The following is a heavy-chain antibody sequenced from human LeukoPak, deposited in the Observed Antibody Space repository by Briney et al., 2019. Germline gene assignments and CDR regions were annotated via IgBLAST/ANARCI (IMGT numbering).Heavy chain of an antibody. CDR2: MNPNSGNT. CDR1: GYTFTSYD. D-gene: IGHD2-8*01. V-gene: IGHV1-8*03. Sequence: ASVKVSCKASGYTFTSYDINWVRQATGQGLEWMGWMNPNSGNTGYAQKFQGRVTITRNTSISTAYMELSSLRSEDTAVYYCARGLVGYCTNGVCYNPYNWFDPWGQGTLATVSS. J-gene: IGHJ5*02. CDR3: ARGLVGYCTNGVCYNPYNWFDP.